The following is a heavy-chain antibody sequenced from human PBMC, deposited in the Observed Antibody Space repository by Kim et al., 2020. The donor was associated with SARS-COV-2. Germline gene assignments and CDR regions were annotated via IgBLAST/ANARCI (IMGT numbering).Heavy chain of an antibody. V-gene: IGHV4-39*07. CDR2: IYYSGST. D-gene: IGHD2-15*01. CDR3: ARVWKCSGGSCYPTLYFDY. CDR1: GGSISSSSYY. Sequence: SETLSLTCTVSGGSISSSSYYWGWIRQPPGKGLEWIGSIYYSGSTYYNPSLKSRVTISVDTSKNQFSLKLSSVTAADTAVYYCARVWKCSGGSCYPTLYFDYWGQGTLVTLSS. J-gene: IGHJ4*02.